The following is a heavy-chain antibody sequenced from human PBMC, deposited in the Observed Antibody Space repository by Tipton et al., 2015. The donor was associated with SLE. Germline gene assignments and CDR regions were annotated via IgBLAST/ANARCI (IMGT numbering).Heavy chain of an antibody. CDR1: GGSISSYY. Sequence: TLSLTCTVSGGSISSYYWSWIRQPPGKGLEWIGEINHSGSTNYNPSLKSRVTISVDTSKNQFSLKLSSVTAADTAVYYCARVGYSSGWYGYYFDYWGQGTLVTVSS. J-gene: IGHJ4*02. CDR3: ARVGYSSGWYGYYFDY. V-gene: IGHV4-34*01. D-gene: IGHD6-19*01. CDR2: INHSGST.